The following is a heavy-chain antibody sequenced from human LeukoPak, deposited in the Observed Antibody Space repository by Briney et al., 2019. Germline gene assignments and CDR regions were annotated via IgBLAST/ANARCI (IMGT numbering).Heavy chain of an antibody. J-gene: IGHJ4*02. CDR3: ASYPRYMSSPPFDY. D-gene: IGHD5-12*01. CDR2: INPNTGGT. V-gene: IGHV1-2*02. CDR1: GYTFTGQD. Sequence: GASVKVSCKASGYTFTGQDIHWVRQAPGQGLEWMGWINPNTGGTNYAQKFQGRVTMTRDTTISTAYMELNWLTSDDTAVYYCASYPRYMSSPPFDYWGQGTLVTVSS.